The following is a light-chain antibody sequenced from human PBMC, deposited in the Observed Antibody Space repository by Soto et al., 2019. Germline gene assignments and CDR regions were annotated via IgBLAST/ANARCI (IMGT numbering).Light chain of an antibody. Sequence: QSVLTQPTSVSGAPGQMVTISCTGSSSNIGAGYDVHWYQQLPGTAPKLLIYCNSNRPSGVPDRFSGSKSGTSASLAITGLQAADEAVYSFQSYDSSLSGLYVFGTGTKRTVL. V-gene: IGLV1-40*01. J-gene: IGLJ1*01. CDR3: QSYDSSLSGLYV. CDR1: SSNIGAGYD. CDR2: CNS.